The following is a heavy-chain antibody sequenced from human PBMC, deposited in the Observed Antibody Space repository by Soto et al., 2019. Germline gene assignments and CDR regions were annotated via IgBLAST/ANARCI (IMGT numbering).Heavy chain of an antibody. CDR2: ISAYNGNT. J-gene: IGHJ3*02. D-gene: IGHD6-19*01. CDR1: GYTFTSYG. V-gene: IGHV1-18*01. CDR3: ARERDAVAGTGPPAFDI. Sequence: QVQLVQSGAEVKKPGASVKVSCKASGYTFTSYGISWVRQAPGQGLEWMGWISAYNGNTNYAQKLQGRVTMTTDTSTSTAYMELRSLSSDDTAVYYCARERDAVAGTGPPAFDIWGQGTMVTVSS.